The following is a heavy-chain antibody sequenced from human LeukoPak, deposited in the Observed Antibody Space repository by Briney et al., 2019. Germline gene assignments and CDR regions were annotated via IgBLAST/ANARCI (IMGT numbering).Heavy chain of an antibody. D-gene: IGHD3-10*02. CDR3: AELGITMIGGV. Sequence: GGSLRLSCAASGFTFSNYWMHWVRQAPGKGLVWVSRISDAGAHTFYADSVKGRFTISRDNAKNSLYLQMNSLRAEDAAVYYCAELGITMIGGVWGKGTTVTISS. J-gene: IGHJ6*04. CDR2: ISDAGAHT. CDR1: GFTFSNYW. V-gene: IGHV3-74*01.